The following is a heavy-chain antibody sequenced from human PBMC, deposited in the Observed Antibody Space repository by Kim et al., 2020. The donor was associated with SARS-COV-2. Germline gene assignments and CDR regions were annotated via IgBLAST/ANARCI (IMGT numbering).Heavy chain of an antibody. Sequence: SETLSLTCTVSGGSISSYYWSWIRQPPGKGLEWIGYIYYSGSTNYNPSLKSRVTISVDTSKNQFSLKLSSVTAADTAVYYCARDRRGYDFWSAYYTAAPYFDYWAREPWSPSPQ. CDR1: GGSISSYY. CDR3: ARDRRGYDFWSAYYTAAPYFDY. D-gene: IGHD3-3*01. V-gene: IGHV4-59*01. CDR2: IYYSGST. J-gene: IGHJ4*02.